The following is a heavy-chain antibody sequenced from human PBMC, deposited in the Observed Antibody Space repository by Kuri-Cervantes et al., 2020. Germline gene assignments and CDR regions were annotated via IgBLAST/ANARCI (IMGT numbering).Heavy chain of an antibody. V-gene: IGHV3-64*02. Sequence: ETLSLTCAASGFTFSTYTIHWVRQAPGKGLEYVSAITGDGSGTFYAGSVRGRFTISRDNSKNTLYLQMGGLRAEDMAVYYCARETSRALVDWGQGTLVTVSS. CDR2: ITGDGSGT. CDR1: GFTFSTYT. J-gene: IGHJ4*02. CDR3: ARETSRALVD.